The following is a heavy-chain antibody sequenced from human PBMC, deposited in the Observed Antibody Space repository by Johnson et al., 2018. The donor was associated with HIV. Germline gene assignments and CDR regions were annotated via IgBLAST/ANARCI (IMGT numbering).Heavy chain of an antibody. CDR2: ISWNSGSI. D-gene: IGHD3-22*01. J-gene: IGHJ3*02. V-gene: IGHV3-9*01. Sequence: VQLVESGGGLVQPGRSLRLSCAASGFTFDDYAMHWVRQAPGKGLEWVSGISWNSGSIGYADSVKGRFTISRDNAKNSLYLQMNSRRAEDTAVYYCARRDTYYYDSTPGAFDIWGQGTMVTVSS. CDR3: ARRDTYYYDSTPGAFDI. CDR1: GFTFDDYA.